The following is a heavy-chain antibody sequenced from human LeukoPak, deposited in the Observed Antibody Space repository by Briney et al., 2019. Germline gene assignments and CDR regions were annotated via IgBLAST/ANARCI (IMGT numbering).Heavy chain of an antibody. J-gene: IGHJ4*02. D-gene: IGHD1-14*01. Sequence: GGSLRLSCAASGFTFSSYGMHWVRQAPGKGLEWVAVIWYDGSNKYYADSVKGRFTISRDNVKNSLYLQMNSLRDEDTAVYYCARGSGNHFDYWGQGALVTVSS. CDR3: ARGSGNHFDY. CDR1: GFTFSSYG. CDR2: IWYDGSNK. V-gene: IGHV3-33*01.